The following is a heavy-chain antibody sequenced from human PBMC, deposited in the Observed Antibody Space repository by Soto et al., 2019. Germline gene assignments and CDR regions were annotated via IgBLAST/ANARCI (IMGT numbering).Heavy chain of an antibody. J-gene: IGHJ5*02. D-gene: IGHD3-10*01. CDR2: IYYSGST. CDR1: GGSISSYY. Sequence: PSETLSLTCTVSGGSISSYYWSWIRQPPGKGLEWIGNIYYSGSTTYNPSLRSRATRSVHTSKNQFSLQLDAVAPEDTAVSYCVREISPRGFDPWGHGTLVTVSS. V-gene: IGHV4-59*12. CDR3: VREISPRGFDP.